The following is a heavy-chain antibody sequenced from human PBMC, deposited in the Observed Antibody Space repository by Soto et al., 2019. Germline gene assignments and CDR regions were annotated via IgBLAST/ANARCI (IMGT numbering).Heavy chain of an antibody. CDR2: VNPILSLS. CDR3: ATSYCSGDRAFNY. Sequence: QVQLVQSGAEVKRPGSSVKVSCKASGDTFSFYSINWVRQAPGLGLEWMGRVNPILSLSNYAQRFQGRVTMTSDKSTTTDYMVISSLRSEDTAIYYCATSYCSGDRAFNYWGQGAQVIVSS. D-gene: IGHD3-10*01. V-gene: IGHV1-69*02. J-gene: IGHJ4*02. CDR1: GDTFSFYS.